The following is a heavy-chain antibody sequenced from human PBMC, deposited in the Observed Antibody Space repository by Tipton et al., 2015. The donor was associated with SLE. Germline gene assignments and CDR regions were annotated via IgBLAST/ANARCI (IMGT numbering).Heavy chain of an antibody. J-gene: IGHJ4*02. V-gene: IGHV4-34*01. Sequence: TLSLTCALYGGSFSGYYWSWIRQPPGKGLEWIGEINHSGSTNYNPSLNSRLTISVDTSKNQFSLKLTSVTAADTAVYYCARHAATARLLDYWGQGTLVSVSS. CDR3: ARHAATARLLDY. CDR1: GGSFSGYY. CDR2: INHSGST. D-gene: IGHD5-18*01.